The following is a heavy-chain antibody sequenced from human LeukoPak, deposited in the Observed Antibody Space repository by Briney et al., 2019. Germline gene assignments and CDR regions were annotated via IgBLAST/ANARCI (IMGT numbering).Heavy chain of an antibody. D-gene: IGHD3-9*01. J-gene: IGHJ3*02. CDR1: GGTFSSYA. Sequence: SVKVSCKASGGTFSSYAISWVRQAPGQGLGWMGGIIPIFGTANYAQKFQGRVTITADESTSTAYMELSSLRSEDTAVYYCASPDILTGYNDAFDIWGQGTMVTVSS. V-gene: IGHV1-69*13. CDR2: IIPIFGTA. CDR3: ASPDILTGYNDAFDI.